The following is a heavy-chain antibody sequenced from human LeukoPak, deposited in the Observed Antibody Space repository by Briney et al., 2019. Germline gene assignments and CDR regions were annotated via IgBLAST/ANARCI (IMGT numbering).Heavy chain of an antibody. Sequence: GESLEISCKGSGYSFTSYWIGWVRQMPGKGLELMGIIYLGDSDTRYSPSFQGQVTISADKSINTAYLQWSSLKASDTAMYYCTRPRIAAAGNVYYMDVWGKGTTVTVSS. V-gene: IGHV5-51*01. J-gene: IGHJ6*03. CDR1: GYSFTSYW. D-gene: IGHD6-13*01. CDR3: TRPRIAAAGNVYYMDV. CDR2: IYLGDSDT.